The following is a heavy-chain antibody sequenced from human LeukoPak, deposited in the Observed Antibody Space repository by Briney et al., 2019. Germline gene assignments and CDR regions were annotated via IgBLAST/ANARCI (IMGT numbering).Heavy chain of an antibody. CDR3: ARVMGATAIDY. D-gene: IGHD1-26*01. V-gene: IGHV1-2*02. CDR1: GYTFTGYY. J-gene: IGHJ4*02. Sequence: GASVKVSFKASGYTFTGYYMHWVRQAPGQGLEWMGWINPNSGGTNYAQKFQGRGTMTRDTSISTAYMALSRLRSDDTAVYYCARVMGATAIDYWGQGTLVTVSS. CDR2: INPNSGGT.